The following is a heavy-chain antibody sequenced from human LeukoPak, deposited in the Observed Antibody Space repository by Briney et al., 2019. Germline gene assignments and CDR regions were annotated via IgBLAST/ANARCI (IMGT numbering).Heavy chain of an antibody. CDR1: GFTFDDYA. D-gene: IGHD3-10*01. V-gene: IGHV3-9*01. J-gene: IGHJ4*02. CDR2: ISWNSGSI. Sequence: PGRSLRLSCAASGFTFDDYAMHWVRQAPGKGLEWVSGISWNSGSIGYADSVKGRFTISRDNAKNSLYLQMNSLRAEDTALYYCAKGGTMVRGVPFDYWGQGTLVTVSS. CDR3: AKGGTMVRGVPFDY.